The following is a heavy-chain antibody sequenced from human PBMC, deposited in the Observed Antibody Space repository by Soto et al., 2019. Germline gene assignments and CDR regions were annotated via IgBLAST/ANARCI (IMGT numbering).Heavy chain of an antibody. CDR3: ARARGTTVTGLWHFDS. J-gene: IGHJ4*02. D-gene: IGHD4-17*01. V-gene: IGHV3-33*01. Sequence: GGSLRLSCEASGFTFNAYSMHWVRQPPGKGLEWLAAIWYDGTQKYYADSVKGRFIISRDNSKKTLYLEMNSLRAEDTAVYYCARARGTTVTGLWHFDSWGQGTLVTVS. CDR1: GFTFNAYS. CDR2: IWYDGTQK.